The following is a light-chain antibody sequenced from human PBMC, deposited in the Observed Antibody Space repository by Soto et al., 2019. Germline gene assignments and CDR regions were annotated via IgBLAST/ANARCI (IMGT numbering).Light chain of an antibody. CDR2: DVN. CDR1: SSDIGAYNF. V-gene: IGLV2-14*03. Sequence: QSALTQPASVSGSPGQSITISCTGTSSDIGAYNFVSWYQQHPGKAPKLMLYDVNIRPSGVSNRFSGSKSGNTASLTISGLQAGDEADYYCTSRTTSTTMIFGGGTKLTVL. J-gene: IGLJ2*01. CDR3: TSRTTSTTMI.